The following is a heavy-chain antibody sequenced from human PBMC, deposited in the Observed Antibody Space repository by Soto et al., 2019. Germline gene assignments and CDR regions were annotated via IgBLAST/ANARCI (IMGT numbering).Heavy chain of an antibody. CDR3: ARGAHDYYGSASYSNPSWFDP. J-gene: IGHJ5*02. Sequence: QVQLVQSGAEVKKPGSSVKVSCKASGGTFSSYAISWVRQAPGQGLEWMGGIIPIFGTANYAQKFQGRVTITADKSTRTTYMELSSLRSEDTAVYYCARGAHDYYGSASYSNPSWFDPWGQGTLVTVSS. D-gene: IGHD3-10*01. CDR2: IIPIFGTA. CDR1: GGTFSSYA. V-gene: IGHV1-69*06.